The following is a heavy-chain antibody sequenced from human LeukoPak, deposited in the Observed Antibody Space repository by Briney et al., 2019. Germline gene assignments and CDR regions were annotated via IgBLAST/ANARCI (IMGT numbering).Heavy chain of an antibody. D-gene: IGHD1-1*01. CDR1: GYSISSGYY. J-gene: IGHJ4*02. V-gene: IGHV4-38-2*02. CDR3: ARETGLYFDY. Sequence: SETLSLTCTVSGYSISSGYYWGWIRQPPGKGLEWIGSIYHSGSTYYNPSLKSRVTISVDTSKNQFSLKLSSVTAADTAVYYCARETGLYFDYWGQGTLVTVSS. CDR2: IYHSGST.